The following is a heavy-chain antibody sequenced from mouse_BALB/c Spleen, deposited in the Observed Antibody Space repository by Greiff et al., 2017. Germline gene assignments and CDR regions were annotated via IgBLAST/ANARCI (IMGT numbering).Heavy chain of an antibody. CDR1: GFTFTDYY. D-gene: IGHD4-1*01. Sequence: EVQRVESGGGLVQPGGSLRLSCATSGFTFTDYYMSWVRQPPGKALEWLGFIRNKANGYTTEYSASVKGRFTISRDNSQSILYLQMNTLRAEDSATYYCAREKLFDYWGQGTTLTVSP. CDR2: IRNKANGYTT. J-gene: IGHJ2*01. CDR3: AREKLFDY. V-gene: IGHV7-3*02.